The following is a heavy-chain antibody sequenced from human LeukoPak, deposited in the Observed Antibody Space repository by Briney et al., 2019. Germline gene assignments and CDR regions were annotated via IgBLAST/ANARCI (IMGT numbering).Heavy chain of an antibody. CDR2: IYHNGNT. Sequence: NSSETLSLTCAVSGVSISSGGYSWSWIRQPPGKGLEWIGYIYHNGNTYYSPSLKSRVTISVDRSKNQLSLKLSSVTAADTAMYYCASGGYSYGFDYWGQGTLVTVSS. V-gene: IGHV4-30-2*01. CDR1: GVSISSGGYS. J-gene: IGHJ4*02. D-gene: IGHD5-18*01. CDR3: ASGGYSYGFDY.